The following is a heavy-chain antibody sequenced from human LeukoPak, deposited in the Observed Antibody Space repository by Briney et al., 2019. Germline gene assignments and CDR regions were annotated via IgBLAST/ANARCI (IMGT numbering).Heavy chain of an antibody. CDR3: ARESGKFDY. V-gene: IGHV3-43*02. J-gene: IGHJ4*02. CDR1: GLPIADFA. Sequence: TGGSLRLSCVVSGLPIADFAMHRVRQAPGKGLEWVSLISGDGVSTFYADSVKGRFSISRDSSKNSLSLEMNSLRTEDTAMYYCARESGKFDYWGQGTLVAVSS. CDR2: ISGDGVST.